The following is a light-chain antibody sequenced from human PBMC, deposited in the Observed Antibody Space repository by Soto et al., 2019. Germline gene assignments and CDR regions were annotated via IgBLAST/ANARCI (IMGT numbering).Light chain of an antibody. CDR2: GAS. CDR3: QQYNNWPRT. Sequence: EIVMTQSPATLSVSPGERATLSCRASQSVSSNLAWYQQKPGQAPRLLIYGASTRATGIPARFSGSGSGTEFTLTISSLQSEDSAVYYCQQYNNWPRTFGQGTRWISN. V-gene: IGKV3-15*01. CDR1: QSVSSN. J-gene: IGKJ1*01.